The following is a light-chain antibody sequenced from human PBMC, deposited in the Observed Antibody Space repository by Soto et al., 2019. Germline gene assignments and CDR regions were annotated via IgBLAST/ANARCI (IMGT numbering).Light chain of an antibody. CDR2: DAS. J-gene: IGKJ3*01. Sequence: DIQMTQSPSTLSASVGDRVTITCRASQSISSWLAWYQQKPGKAPKLLIYDASSLESGVPSRFSGSGSGTEFTLTISSLQPDDFATYYCQHRSNWVFTFGPGTKVDVK. CDR3: QHRSNWVFT. V-gene: IGKV1-5*01. CDR1: QSISSW.